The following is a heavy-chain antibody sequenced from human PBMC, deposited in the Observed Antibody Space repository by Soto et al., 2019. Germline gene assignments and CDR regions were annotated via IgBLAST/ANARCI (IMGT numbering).Heavy chain of an antibody. CDR2: IYSGGST. J-gene: IGHJ4*02. Sequence: EVQLVESGGNLAQPGGSLRLSCAASGFTVSDTYMSWVRQAPGKGLEWVSIIYSGGSTYYADSVKGRLTISRDNSKNTVYLQMNSLRAEDTAVYYCARGDFDNWGQGTLVTVSS. CDR1: GFTVSDTY. V-gene: IGHV3-66*01. CDR3: ARGDFDN.